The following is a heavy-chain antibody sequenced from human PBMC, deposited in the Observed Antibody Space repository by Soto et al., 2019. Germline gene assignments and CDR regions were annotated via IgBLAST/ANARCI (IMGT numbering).Heavy chain of an antibody. D-gene: IGHD3-10*01. CDR3: ARGGMYYYGSGSQTPEDY. CDR1: GFTVSSNY. J-gene: IGHJ4*02. V-gene: IGHV3-66*01. Sequence: EVQLVESGGGLVQPGGSLRLSCAASGFTVSSNYMSWVRQAPGQGLEWDSVIYSGGSTYYADSVKGRFTISRDNSKNTLYLQMNSLRAEDTAVYYCARGGMYYYGSGSQTPEDYWGKVTLVTVSS. CDR2: IYSGGST.